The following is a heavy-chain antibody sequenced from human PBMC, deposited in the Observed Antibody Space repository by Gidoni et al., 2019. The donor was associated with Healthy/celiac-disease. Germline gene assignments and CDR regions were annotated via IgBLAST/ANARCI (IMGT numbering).Heavy chain of an antibody. D-gene: IGHD3-22*01. CDR2: IDPSDSYT. J-gene: IGHJ5*02. V-gene: IGHV5-10-1*01. Sequence: EVQLVQSGAEVKNPGESLRISCKGSGYSFTRYWISWVRQMPGKGLEWMGRIDPSDSYTNYSPSFQGHVTIAADKSISTAYLQWSSLKASDTAMYYCARHLFYDSSEDWFDPWGQGTLVTVSS. CDR1: GYSFTRYW. CDR3: ARHLFYDSSEDWFDP.